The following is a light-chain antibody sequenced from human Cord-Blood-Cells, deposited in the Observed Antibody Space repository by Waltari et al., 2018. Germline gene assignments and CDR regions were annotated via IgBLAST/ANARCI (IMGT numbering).Light chain of an antibody. CDR3: QQSYSTPYT. V-gene: IGKV1-39*01. J-gene: IGKJ2*01. CDR2: AAS. CDR1: QSISSY. Sequence: DIQMTQSPSSLYASVGDRVPITCRASQSISSYLNLYQQKPGKAPKLLIYAASSLQSGVPSRFSGSGSGTDFTLTISSLQPEDFATYYCQQSYSTPYTFGQGTKLEIK.